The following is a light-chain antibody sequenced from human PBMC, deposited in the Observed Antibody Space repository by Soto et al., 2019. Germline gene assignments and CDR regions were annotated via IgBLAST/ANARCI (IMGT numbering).Light chain of an antibody. CDR2: LGS. V-gene: IGKV2-28*01. Sequence: DIVMTQSPLSLPVTPGEPASISCRSSQSLLHSNGYNYLDWYLQKPGQSPQLLIYLGSNRASGVPYRVSGSGSGTDFTLKIRRVEAEDVGVYYCMQALQTPYTFGQGTKLEIK. CDR3: MQALQTPYT. CDR1: QSLLHSNGYNY. J-gene: IGKJ2*01.